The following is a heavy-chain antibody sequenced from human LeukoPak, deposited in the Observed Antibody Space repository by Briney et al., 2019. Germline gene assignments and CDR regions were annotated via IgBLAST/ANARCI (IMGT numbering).Heavy chain of an antibody. CDR2: MNPDSGNT. D-gene: IGHD4-17*01. J-gene: IGHJ5*02. CDR1: GYTFTSYD. Sequence: GTAVKVSCKASGYTFTSYDINWVRQATGQGLEWMGWMNPDSGNTGYAQKFQGRVTMTRNTSISTAYMDLSSLRSEDTAVYYCASYAPMGFDPWGQGTLVTVSS. CDR3: ASYAPMGFDP. V-gene: IGHV1-8*01.